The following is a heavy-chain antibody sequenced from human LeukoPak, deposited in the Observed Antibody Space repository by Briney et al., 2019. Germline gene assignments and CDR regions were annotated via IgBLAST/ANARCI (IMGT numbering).Heavy chain of an antibody. CDR2: ISGSGGST. V-gene: IGHV3-23*01. J-gene: IGHJ4*02. CDR3: AKGKDYSNYVAAFDY. CDR1: GFTFSSYA. D-gene: IGHD4-11*01. Sequence: GGSLRLSCGASGFTFSSYAMNWVRQAPGKGLEWVSGISGSGGSTYYADSVKGRFTISRDNSKNTLYLQMNSLRAEDTAVYYCAKGKDYSNYVAAFDYWGQGTRVTISS.